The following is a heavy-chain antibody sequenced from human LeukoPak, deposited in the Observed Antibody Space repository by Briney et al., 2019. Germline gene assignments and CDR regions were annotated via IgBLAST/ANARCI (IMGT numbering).Heavy chain of an antibody. Sequence: SETLSLTCAVSGYSISSGYYWGWIRQPPGKGLEWIGSIYYSGSTYYNPSLKSRVTISVDTSKNQFSLKLSSVTATDTAVYYCARHSYYYDSSGYWRVDAFDIWGQGTMVTVSS. CDR1: GYSISSGYY. CDR3: ARHSYYYDSSGYWRVDAFDI. D-gene: IGHD3-22*01. CDR2: IYYSGST. V-gene: IGHV4-38-2*01. J-gene: IGHJ3*02.